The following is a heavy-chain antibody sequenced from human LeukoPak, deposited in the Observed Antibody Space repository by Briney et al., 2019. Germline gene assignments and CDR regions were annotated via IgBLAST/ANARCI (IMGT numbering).Heavy chain of an antibody. D-gene: IGHD4-17*01. J-gene: IGHJ4*02. CDR1: GGSISSYY. V-gene: IGHV4-34*01. Sequence: PSETLSLTCTVSGGSISSYYWSWIRQPPGKGLEWIGEINHSGSTNYNPSLKSRVTISVDTSKNQFSLKLSSVTAADTAVYYCAGTNSTVTTPGPFDYWGQGTLVTVSS. CDR3: AGTNSTVTTPGPFDY. CDR2: INHSGST.